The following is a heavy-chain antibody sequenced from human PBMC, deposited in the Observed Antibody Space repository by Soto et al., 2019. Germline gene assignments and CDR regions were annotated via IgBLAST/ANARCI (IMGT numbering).Heavy chain of an antibody. CDR3: ARAYYYEYYYYGMDV. CDR2: ISSSSSTI. CDR1: GFTFSSYS. Sequence: EVQLVESGGGLVQPGGSLRLSCAASGFTFSSYSMNWVRQAPGKGLEWVSYISSSSSTIYYADSVKGRFTISRDNAKNSLYLQMNSLRDEDTAVYYCARAYYYEYYYYGMDVWGQGTTVTVSS. J-gene: IGHJ6*02. D-gene: IGHD3-22*01. V-gene: IGHV3-48*02.